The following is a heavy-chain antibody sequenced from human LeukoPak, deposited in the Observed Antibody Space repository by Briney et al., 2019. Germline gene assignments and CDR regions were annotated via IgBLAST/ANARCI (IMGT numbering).Heavy chain of an antibody. CDR3: ARQHYYDSSGFYPPATRVYYYYYYMDV. Sequence: SETLSLTCAVSGYSISSGYYWGWIRQPPGKGLQWIGSFYHSGSTYYNPFLRSRVTISVDTSKNQFSLELSSVTAADTAVYYCARQHYYDSSGFYPPATRVYYYYYYMDVCGKGTTVTVSS. J-gene: IGHJ6*03. D-gene: IGHD3-22*01. V-gene: IGHV4-38-2*01. CDR1: GYSISSGYY. CDR2: FYHSGST.